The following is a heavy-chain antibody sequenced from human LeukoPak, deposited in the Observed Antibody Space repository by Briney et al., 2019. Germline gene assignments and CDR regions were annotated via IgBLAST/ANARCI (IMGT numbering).Heavy chain of an antibody. Sequence: GGSLRLSCAASGFTFSSYGMHWVRQAPGKGLEWVAVIWYDGGNKYYADSVKGRFTISRDNSKNTLYLQMNSLRAEDTAVYYCAREPSAAARMDVWGQGTTVTVSS. V-gene: IGHV3-33*08. J-gene: IGHJ6*02. CDR3: AREPSAAARMDV. CDR2: IWYDGGNK. CDR1: GFTFSSYG. D-gene: IGHD6-13*01.